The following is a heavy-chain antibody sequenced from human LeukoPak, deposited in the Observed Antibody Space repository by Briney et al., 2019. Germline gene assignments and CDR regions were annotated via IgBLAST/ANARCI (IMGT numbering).Heavy chain of an antibody. V-gene: IGHV3-64*01. Sequence: PGGSLRLSCAASGFTFSSYAMHWVRQAPGKGLEYVSAISSNGGSTYYANSVKGRFTISRDNSKNTLYLQMGSLRAEDMAVYYCARGYGLYYFDYWGQGTLVTVSS. CDR1: GFTFSSYA. CDR2: ISSNGGST. CDR3: ARGYGLYYFDY. D-gene: IGHD4-17*01. J-gene: IGHJ4*02.